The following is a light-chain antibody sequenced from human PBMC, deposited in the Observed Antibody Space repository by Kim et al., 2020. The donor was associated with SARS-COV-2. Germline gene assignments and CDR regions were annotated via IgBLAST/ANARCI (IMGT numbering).Light chain of an antibody. Sequence: LSPGEGATVSCRASQSVRTYLAWYQQKSGLAPRLLIYDASNRATGIPAKFTGSGSGTDFTLTISSLEPEDFAIYYCQQRSSWPWTFGQGTKVDIK. CDR2: DAS. J-gene: IGKJ1*01. CDR1: QSVRTY. CDR3: QQRSSWPWT. V-gene: IGKV3-11*01.